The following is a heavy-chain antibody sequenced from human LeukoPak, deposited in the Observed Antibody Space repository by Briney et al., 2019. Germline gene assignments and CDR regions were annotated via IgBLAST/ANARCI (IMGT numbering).Heavy chain of an antibody. D-gene: IGHD6-13*01. V-gene: IGHV1-46*01. CDR1: GYTLTSYY. J-gene: IGHJ3*02. Sequence: ASMKVSCKASGYTLTSYYMHWVQQAPGQGLEWMGIINPTVGDTIYAQKFQGRVTMTRDMSTSTVYMELSSLRSDDTAVYYCARYGFSSSWQGGWHAFDIWGQGTMVTVSS. CDR2: INPTVGDT. CDR3: ARYGFSSSWQGGWHAFDI.